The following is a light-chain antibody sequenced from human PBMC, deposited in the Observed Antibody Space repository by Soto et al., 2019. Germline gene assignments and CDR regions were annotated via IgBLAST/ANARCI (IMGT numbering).Light chain of an antibody. J-gene: IGKJ4*01. CDR3: QHATGFPVT. Sequence: DIQMTQSPSSVSESVGDRVTITCRASQGVSSWVAWYQQKPGKAPKLLIYGASNFQSGVPSRLSGSGYGTDFTLTISSLHHEDLANYYCQHATGFPVTFGGGTKVDIK. CDR1: QGVSSW. V-gene: IGKV1-12*01. CDR2: GAS.